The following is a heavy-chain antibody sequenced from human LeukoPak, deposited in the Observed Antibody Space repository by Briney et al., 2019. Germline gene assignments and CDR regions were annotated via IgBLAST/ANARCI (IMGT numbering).Heavy chain of an antibody. J-gene: IGHJ4*02. Sequence: GGSLRLSCAASGFTFSSYGMSWVRQAPGKGLEWVSAISGSGGSTYYADSVKGRFTISRDNSKNTLYLQMNSLRAEDTAVYYCAKDLGVATIGDYWGQGTLVTVSS. V-gene: IGHV3-23*01. CDR2: ISGSGGST. CDR1: GFTFSSYG. D-gene: IGHD5-12*01. CDR3: AKDLGVATIGDY.